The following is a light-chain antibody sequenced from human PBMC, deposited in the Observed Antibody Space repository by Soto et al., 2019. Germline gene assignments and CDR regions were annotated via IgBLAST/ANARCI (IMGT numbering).Light chain of an antibody. CDR1: SSDVGGFDY. Sequence: QSVLTQPRSVSGSPGQSVTISCTGCSSDVGGFDYVSWYQQYPGKAPKLLIYDVTKRSSGVPDRFSGSKSGNTASLSISGLRPEDEAQYFCCSYAGFYNLMFGGGTKLTVL. CDR3: CSYAGFYNLM. CDR2: DVT. V-gene: IGLV2-11*01. J-gene: IGLJ3*02.